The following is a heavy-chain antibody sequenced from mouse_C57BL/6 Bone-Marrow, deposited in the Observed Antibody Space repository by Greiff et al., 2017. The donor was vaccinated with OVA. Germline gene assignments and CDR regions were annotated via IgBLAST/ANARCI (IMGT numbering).Heavy chain of an antibody. CDR3: ARNGDPWFAY. V-gene: IGHV1-82*01. Sequence: VQLQQSGPELVKPGASVKISCKASGYAFRSSWMNWVKQRPGKGLEWIGRIYPGDGDTNYNGKFKGKATLTADKSSSTAYMQLSSLTSEDSAVYFCARNGDPWFAYWGQGTLVTVSA. CDR2: IYPGDGDT. CDR1: GYAFRSSW. J-gene: IGHJ3*01.